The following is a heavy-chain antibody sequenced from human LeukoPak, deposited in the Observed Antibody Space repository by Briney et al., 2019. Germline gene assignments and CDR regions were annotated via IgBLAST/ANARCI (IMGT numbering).Heavy chain of an antibody. J-gene: IGHJ4*02. CDR1: GGTFSSYA. CDR3: ARDRSSYGDYHVGDY. D-gene: IGHD4-17*01. V-gene: IGHV1-69*13. Sequence: SVKVSCKSSGGTFSSYAIIWVRQAPGQGLEWMGGIIPIFGTANYAQKFQGRVTITADESTSTAYMELSSLRSEDTAVYYYARDRSSYGDYHVGDYWGQGTLVTVSS. CDR2: IIPIFGTA.